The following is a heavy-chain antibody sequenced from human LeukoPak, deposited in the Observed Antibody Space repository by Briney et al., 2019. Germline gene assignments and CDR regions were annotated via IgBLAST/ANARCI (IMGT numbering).Heavy chain of an antibody. V-gene: IGHV3-7*03. CDR2: IKQDGSET. Sequence: GRSLRLSCAASGFTFSNYGMHWVRQAPGKGLESVANIKQDGSETYYVDSVKGRFTISRDNANNSLYLQMYGLRAEDTATYYCARDGQGYSYGYSNYWGQGILVTVSS. CDR1: GFTFSNYG. D-gene: IGHD5-18*01. CDR3: ARDGQGYSYGYSNY. J-gene: IGHJ4*02.